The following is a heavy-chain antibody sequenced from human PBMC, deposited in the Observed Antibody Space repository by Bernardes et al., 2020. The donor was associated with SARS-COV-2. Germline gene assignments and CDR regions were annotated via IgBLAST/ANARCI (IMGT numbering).Heavy chain of an antibody. Sequence: GSLRLSCAVSGVTFSRYAMIWVRQAPGKGLEWVSSISGSGSGTYYADSVRGRFTISRDNSKSTLFLQMNSLRVEDTAIYYCAKVLYPKHSDYDPRIVGVDVWGQGTTVTVSS. CDR1: GVTFSRYA. CDR3: AKVLYPKHSDYDPRIVGVDV. CDR2: ISGSGSGT. V-gene: IGHV3-23*01. J-gene: IGHJ6*02. D-gene: IGHD5-12*01.